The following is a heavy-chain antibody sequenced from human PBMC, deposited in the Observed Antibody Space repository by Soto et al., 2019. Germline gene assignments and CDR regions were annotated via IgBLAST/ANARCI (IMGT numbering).Heavy chain of an antibody. J-gene: IGHJ6*04. CDR1: EFTFSGRS. D-gene: IGHD3-10*01. Sequence: GGSLRLACAASEFTFSGRSVHWVRQAPGKGLVWVSGIDKVGTDSTYADSVKGRFTSSRDNAKNTVYLQMNSLRVEDTAVYYCARGWFGPDVWGKGTTVTVSS. CDR3: ARGWFGPDV. CDR2: IDKVGTDS. V-gene: IGHV3-74*01.